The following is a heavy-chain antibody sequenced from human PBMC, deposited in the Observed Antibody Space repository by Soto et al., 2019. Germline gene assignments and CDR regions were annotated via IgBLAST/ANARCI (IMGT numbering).Heavy chain of an antibody. CDR3: AKAVTMVLGRYSWFDP. J-gene: IGHJ5*02. CDR2: ISGSGGST. V-gene: IGHV3-23*01. Sequence: EVQLLESGGGLVQPGGSLRLSCAASGFTFSSYAMSWVRQAPGKGLEWVSAISGSGGSTYYADSVKGRFTISRDNSKNTLYLPMNILRAEDTAVYYCAKAVTMVLGRYSWFDPWVQGTQVTVSS. CDR1: GFTFSSYA. D-gene: IGHD3-10*01.